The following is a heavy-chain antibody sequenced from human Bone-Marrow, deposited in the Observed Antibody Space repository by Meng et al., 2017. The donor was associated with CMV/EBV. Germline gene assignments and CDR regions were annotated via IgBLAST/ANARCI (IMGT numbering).Heavy chain of an antibody. Sequence: GGSLRLSCAASGFTFTSYSMNWVRQAPGKGLEWVSSITSSSSYIYYAHSVKGRFTISRDNAKNSLSLQMNSLRAEDTAVYYCARDQLQLGVYYYYGMDVWGQGTTVTVSS. V-gene: IGHV3-21*01. CDR1: GFTFTSYS. CDR3: ARDQLQLGVYYYYGMDV. D-gene: IGHD1-1*01. J-gene: IGHJ6*02. CDR2: ITSSSSYI.